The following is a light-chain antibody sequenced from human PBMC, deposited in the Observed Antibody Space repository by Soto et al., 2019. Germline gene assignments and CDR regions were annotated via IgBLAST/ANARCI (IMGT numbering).Light chain of an antibody. Sequence: EIVFTLSPGTLSLSTGERATLSCRASQSVSSSYLGWYQQKPGQAPRLLIYDASNRATGIPARFSGSGSGTDFTLTISSLEPEDFAVYYCQQRSNLLFTFGPGTKVDIK. CDR2: DAS. V-gene: IGKV3D-20*02. CDR1: QSVSSSY. CDR3: QQRSNLLFT. J-gene: IGKJ3*01.